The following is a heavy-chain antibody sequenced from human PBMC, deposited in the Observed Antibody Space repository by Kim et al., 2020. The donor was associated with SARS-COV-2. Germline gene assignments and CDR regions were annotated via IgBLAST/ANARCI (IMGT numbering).Heavy chain of an antibody. J-gene: IGHJ3*02. V-gene: IGHV1-69*04. CDR3: AREGVVPAAKSGNDAFDI. Sequence: KFQGRVTITADKSTSTAYMELSSLRSEDTAVYYCAREGVVPAAKSGNDAFDIWGQGTMVTVSS. D-gene: IGHD2-2*01.